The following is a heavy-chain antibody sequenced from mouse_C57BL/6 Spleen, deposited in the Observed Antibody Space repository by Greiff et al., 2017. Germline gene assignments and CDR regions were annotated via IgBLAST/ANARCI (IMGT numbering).Heavy chain of an antibody. V-gene: IGHV1-55*01. J-gene: IGHJ2*01. D-gene: IGHD1-1*01. CDR2: IYPGSGST. CDR1: GYTFTSYW. CDR3: ASSFITTVVAFDY. Sequence: QVQLQQPGAELVKPGASVKMSCKASGYTFTSYWITWVKQRPGQGLEWIGDIYPGSGSTNYNEKFKSKATLTVDTSSSTAYMQLSSLTSDDSAVYNCASSFITTVVAFDYWGQGTTLTVSS.